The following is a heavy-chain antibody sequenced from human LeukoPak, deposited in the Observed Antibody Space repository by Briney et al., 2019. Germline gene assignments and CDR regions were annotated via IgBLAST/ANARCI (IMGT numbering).Heavy chain of an antibody. V-gene: IGHV3-66*01. CDR2: LYRGCTA. D-gene: IGHD4-17*01. J-gene: IGHJ4*02. CDR3: ARDHDDGDYFFDY. CDR1: GFTVRSNY. Sequence: PGGSLRLSCAASGFTVRSNYMSWVRQAPGKGLEWVSVLYRGCTANYAASVQGRFIISRDNSKNTLYLQMNSLRPEDTAVYYCARDHDDGDYFFDYWGQGTLVTVSS.